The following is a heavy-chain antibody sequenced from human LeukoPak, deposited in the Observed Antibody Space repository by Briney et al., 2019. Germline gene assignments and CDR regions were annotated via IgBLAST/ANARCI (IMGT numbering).Heavy chain of an antibody. J-gene: IGHJ4*02. D-gene: IGHD6-13*01. CDR1: GGSISSYY. Sequence: PSETLSLTCTVSGGSISSYYWSWIRQPPGKGLEWIGYIYYSGSTNYNPSLKSRVTISVDTSKNQFSLKLSSVTAADTAVYYCARDRGGSSWVVYWGQGTLVTVSS. CDR2: IYYSGST. CDR3: ARDRGGSSWVVY. V-gene: IGHV4-59*01.